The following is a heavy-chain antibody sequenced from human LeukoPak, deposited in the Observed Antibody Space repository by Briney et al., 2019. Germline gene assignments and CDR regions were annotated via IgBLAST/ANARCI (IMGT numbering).Heavy chain of an antibody. D-gene: IGHD4-17*01. V-gene: IGHV3-23*01. J-gene: IGHJ4*02. Sequence: GGSLRLSCAASGFTFSSYGMSWVRQAPGRGLEWVSAISGSGGSTYYADSVKGRFTISRDNSKNTLYLQMNSLRAEDTAVYYCARGADYGNFDYWGQGTLVTVSS. CDR1: GFTFSSYG. CDR3: ARGADYGNFDY. CDR2: ISGSGGST.